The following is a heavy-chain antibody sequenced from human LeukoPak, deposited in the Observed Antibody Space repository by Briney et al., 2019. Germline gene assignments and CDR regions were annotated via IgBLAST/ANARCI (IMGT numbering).Heavy chain of an antibody. V-gene: IGHV3-21*01. J-gene: IGHJ4*02. CDR3: ATTIAVAGIFDY. CDR2: ISSSSSYI. Sequence: GGSLRLSCAASGFTFSSYSMNWVRQAPGKWLEWVSSISSSSSYIYYADSVKGRFTISRDNAKDSLYLQMNSLRAEDTAVYYCATTIAVAGIFDYWGQGTLVTVSS. D-gene: IGHD6-19*01. CDR1: GFTFSSYS.